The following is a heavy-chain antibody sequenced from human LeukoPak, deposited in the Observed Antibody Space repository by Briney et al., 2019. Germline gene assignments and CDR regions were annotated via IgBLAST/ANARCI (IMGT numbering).Heavy chain of an antibody. CDR1: GFTFSSHS. D-gene: IGHD1-26*01. J-gene: IGHJ4*02. V-gene: IGHV3-21*04. Sequence: GGSLRLSCGASGFTFSSHSMDWVRQAPGKGLEWVSSISNNYNTYYAESVKGRFTISRDNSKNTLYLQMNSLRVEDTAVYYCAKDRGIVGACFDYWGQGTLVTVSS. CDR2: ISNNYNT. CDR3: AKDRGIVGACFDY.